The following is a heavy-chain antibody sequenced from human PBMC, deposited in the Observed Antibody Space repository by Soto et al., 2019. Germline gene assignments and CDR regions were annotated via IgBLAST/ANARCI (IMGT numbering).Heavy chain of an antibody. CDR1: GGPISIAGYY. J-gene: IGHJ6*02. V-gene: IGHV4-31*03. CDR3: ARDDYGNDSYGIDV. CDR2: IYYSGST. Sequence: SETLSLTCTVSGGPISIAGYYWTWIRQHPGKGLEWIGYIYYSGSTYYNPSLESRVTISVDTSKNHFYLKLTSVTAADTAVYYCARDDYGNDSYGIDVWGQGTPVTVSS. D-gene: IGHD4-4*01.